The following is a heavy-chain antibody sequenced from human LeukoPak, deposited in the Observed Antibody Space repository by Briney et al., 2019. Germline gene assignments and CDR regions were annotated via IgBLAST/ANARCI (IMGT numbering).Heavy chain of an antibody. CDR3: AKESGKFDY. CDR2: ISADGGST. Sequence: GGSLRLSCVASGLTFYDSAMHWVRDAPGKGVEWVSLISADGGSTFSADSVKGRFSISRDNTKNSLYLQMNSLRSEDTAMYYCAKESGKFDYWGQGTLVAVSS. CDR1: GLTFYDSA. V-gene: IGHV3-43*02. J-gene: IGHJ4*02.